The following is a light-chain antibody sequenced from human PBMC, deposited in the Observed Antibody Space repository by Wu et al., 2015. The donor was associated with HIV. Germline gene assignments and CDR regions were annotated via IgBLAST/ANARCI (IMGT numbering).Light chain of an antibody. Sequence: DIQMTQSPSSLSASVGDRVIISCRASQSISTSLNWYQYKPGKAPKLLVSAASGLQGGVSSRFSGSGSGTYFTLTISSLQPEDFATYYCQQSYSTPQTFGQGTKLQIK. J-gene: IGKJ2*01. CDR3: QQSYSTPQT. CDR1: QSISTS. CDR2: AAS. V-gene: IGKV1-39*01.